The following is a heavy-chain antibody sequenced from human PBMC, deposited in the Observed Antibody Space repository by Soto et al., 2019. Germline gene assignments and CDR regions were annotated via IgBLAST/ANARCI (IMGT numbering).Heavy chain of an antibody. CDR2: ISYDGSNK. CDR1: GFTFSSYG. D-gene: IGHD4-17*01. J-gene: IGHJ4*02. V-gene: IGHV3-30*18. CDR3: AKDAVNGHGDY. Sequence: QVQLVESGGGVVQPGRSLRLSCAASGFTFSSYGMHWVRQAPGKGLEWVAVISYDGSNKYYADSVKGRFIISRDNSKNTLYLQMNSLRAEDTAVYYCAKDAVNGHGDYWGQGTLVTVSS.